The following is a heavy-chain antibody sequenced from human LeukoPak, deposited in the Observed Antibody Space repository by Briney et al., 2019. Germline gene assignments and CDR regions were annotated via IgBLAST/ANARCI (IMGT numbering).Heavy chain of an antibody. Sequence: PSETLSPTCTVSGGSISSSSYYWGWIRQPPGKGLEWIGSIYYSGSTYYNPSLKSRVTISVDTSKNQFSLKLSSVTAADTAVYYCASIQDCSSTSCYPKFDYWGQGTLVTVSS. CDR3: ASIQDCSSTSCYPKFDY. V-gene: IGHV4-39*01. J-gene: IGHJ4*02. D-gene: IGHD2-2*01. CDR2: IYYSGST. CDR1: GGSISSSSYY.